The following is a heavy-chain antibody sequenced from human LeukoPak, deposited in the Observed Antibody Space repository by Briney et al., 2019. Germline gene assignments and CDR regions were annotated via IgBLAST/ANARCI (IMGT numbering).Heavy chain of an antibody. CDR1: GGSVNIHTHY. J-gene: IGHJ1*01. CDR2: IFLSGTT. V-gene: IGHV4-39*01. CDR3: ARLPGDYDVLTGFYRAEYFQH. Sequence: SETLSLTCTVSGGSVNIHTHYWGWIRQPPGKGLEWIGTIFLSGTTYYNPSLKSRVTISLDTSQNQFSLKLTSVTAADTAVYYCARLPGDYDVLTGFYRAEYFQHWGQGTLVTVSS. D-gene: IGHD3/OR15-3a*01.